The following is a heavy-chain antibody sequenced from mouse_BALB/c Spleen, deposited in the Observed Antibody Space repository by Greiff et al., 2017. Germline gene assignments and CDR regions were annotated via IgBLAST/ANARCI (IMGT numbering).Heavy chain of an antibody. CDR2: ISSGGSYT. V-gene: IGHV5-9-3*01. CDR3: ASNFAY. Sequence: EVQGVESGGGLVKPGGSLKLSCAASGFTFSSYAMSWVRQTPEKRLEWVATISSGGSYTYYPDSVKGRFTISRDNAKNTLYLQMSSLRSEDTAMYYCASNFAYWGQGTLVTVSA. J-gene: IGHJ3*01. CDR1: GFTFSSYA.